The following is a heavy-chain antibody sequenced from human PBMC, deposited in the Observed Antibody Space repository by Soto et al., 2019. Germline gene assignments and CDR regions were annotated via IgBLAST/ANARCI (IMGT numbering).Heavy chain of an antibody. V-gene: IGHV1-18*04. D-gene: IGHD6-6*01. CDR2: ISAYKGNT. CDR3: ARENARSSSTNWFDP. CDR1: GYTFTSYG. Sequence: QVQLVQSGAEVKKPGASVKVSCKASGYTFTSYGISWVRQAPGQGLEWMGWISAYKGNTNYAQKLQGRVTMTTDTYTSTHYMELRSRRSDDTAVYYWARENARSSSTNWFDPWGQGTLVTVSS. J-gene: IGHJ5*02.